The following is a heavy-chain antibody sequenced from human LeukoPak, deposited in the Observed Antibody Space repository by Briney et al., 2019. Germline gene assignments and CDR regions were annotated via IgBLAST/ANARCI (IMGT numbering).Heavy chain of an antibody. D-gene: IGHD6-13*01. CDR1: GYTFTSYG. Sequence: ASVKVPCKASGYTFTSYGISWVRQAPGQGLEWMGWISAYNGNTNYAQKLQGRVTMTTDTSTSTAYMDLRSLRSDDTAVYYCARDPSTIAAAGTVDYWGQGTLVTVSS. V-gene: IGHV1-18*01. J-gene: IGHJ4*02. CDR2: ISAYNGNT. CDR3: ARDPSTIAAAGTVDY.